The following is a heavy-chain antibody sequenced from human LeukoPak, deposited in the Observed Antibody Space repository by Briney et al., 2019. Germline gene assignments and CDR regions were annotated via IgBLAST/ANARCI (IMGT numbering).Heavy chain of an antibody. J-gene: IGHJ4*02. CDR2: ISGDAGST. CDR1: GFIFNNYA. CDR3: AKDKGGAAGSFDY. Sequence: GGSLRLSCAVSGFIFNNYAMNWVRQAPGKGLEWVSFISGDAGSTYYADSVKGRFTISRDNSKNTLFVQMNSLRADDTAVYYCAKDKGGAAGSFDYWGQGTLVTVSS. D-gene: IGHD6-13*01. V-gene: IGHV3-23*01.